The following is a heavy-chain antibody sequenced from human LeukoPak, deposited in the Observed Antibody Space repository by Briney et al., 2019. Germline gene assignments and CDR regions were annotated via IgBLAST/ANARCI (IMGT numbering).Heavy chain of an antibody. D-gene: IGHD2-15*01. J-gene: IGHJ5*02. Sequence: GESLQISCKGSGYSFTNNWIGWVRQMPGKGLEWMGITYPGDSNTRYSPSFQGQVTISADKSISSAYLQWSSLKASDTAMYYCVRSPACSSGTCYPNWFDPWGQGTLVTVSS. V-gene: IGHV5-51*01. CDR3: VRSPACSSGTCYPNWFDP. CDR1: GYSFTNNW. CDR2: TYPGDSNT.